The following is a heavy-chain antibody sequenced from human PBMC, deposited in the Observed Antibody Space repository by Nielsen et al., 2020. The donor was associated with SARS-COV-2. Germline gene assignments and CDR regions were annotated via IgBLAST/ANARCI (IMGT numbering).Heavy chain of an antibody. J-gene: IGHJ5*02. CDR2: ISYDGSNK. CDR1: GFTFSSYG. D-gene: IGHD3-9*01. CDR3: AKVRSRYFDWPRGWFDP. Sequence: GESLKISCAASGFTFSSYGMHWVRQAPGKGLEWVAVISYDGSNKYYADSVKGRFTISRDNSKNTLYLQMNSLRAEDTAVYYCAKVRSRYFDWPRGWFDPWGQGTLVTVSS. V-gene: IGHV3-30*18.